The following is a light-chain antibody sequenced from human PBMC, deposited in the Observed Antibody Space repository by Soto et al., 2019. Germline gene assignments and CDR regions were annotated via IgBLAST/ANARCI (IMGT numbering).Light chain of an antibody. CDR3: QQYYDWTIT. V-gene: IGKV1-39*01. Sequence: DIQMTQSPSSLSASVGDRVTFTCGASQSVKTYLHWYQQKAGKAPKLLIYAASNLQSGVPSRFSGRGSGTDLTLTISCMKYEDFEVYYCQQYYDWTITFGQGTRLEI. J-gene: IGKJ5*01. CDR1: QSVKTY. CDR2: AAS.